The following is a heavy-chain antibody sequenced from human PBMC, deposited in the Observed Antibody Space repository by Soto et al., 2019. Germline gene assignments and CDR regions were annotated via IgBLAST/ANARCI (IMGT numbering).Heavy chain of an antibody. CDR1: GSTFPSYG. CDR2: ISAYNGNT. J-gene: IGHJ4*02. D-gene: IGHD3-3*01. CDR3: AGSILEQNDY. Sequence: ASVKVSFKPSGSTFPSYGITWVRQAPGQGLEWMGWISAYNGNTNYAQKLQGRVTMTTDTSTSTAYMELRSLRSDDTAVYYCAGSILEQNDYWGQGTLVTVSS. V-gene: IGHV1-18*01.